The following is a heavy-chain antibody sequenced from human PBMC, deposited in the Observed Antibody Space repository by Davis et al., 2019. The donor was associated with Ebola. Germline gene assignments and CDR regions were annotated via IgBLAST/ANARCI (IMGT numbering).Heavy chain of an antibody. Sequence: GESLKISCAASGFTFSSYAMHWVRQAPGKGLEWVAVISYDGSNKYYADSVKGRFTISRDNSKNTLYLQMNSLRAEDTAVYYCARIYGSGSYYSLDAFDIWGQGTMVTVSS. D-gene: IGHD3-10*01. J-gene: IGHJ3*02. CDR2: ISYDGSNK. CDR3: ARIYGSGSYYSLDAFDI. CDR1: GFTFSSYA. V-gene: IGHV3-30-3*01.